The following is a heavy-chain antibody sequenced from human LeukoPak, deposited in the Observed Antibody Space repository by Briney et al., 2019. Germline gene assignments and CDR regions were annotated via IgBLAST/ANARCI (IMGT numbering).Heavy chain of an antibody. Sequence: LSLTCTVSGGSISSSSYYWGWIRQAPGKGLQWVSYISISGSTIYYADSVKGRFTISRDNAKNSLYLQMNSLRVEDTAVYYCARKTGTMSFDYWGQGTLVTVSS. V-gene: IGHV3-11*04. D-gene: IGHD1-7*01. CDR2: ISISGSTI. J-gene: IGHJ4*02. CDR3: ARKTGTMSFDY. CDR1: GGSISSSSYY.